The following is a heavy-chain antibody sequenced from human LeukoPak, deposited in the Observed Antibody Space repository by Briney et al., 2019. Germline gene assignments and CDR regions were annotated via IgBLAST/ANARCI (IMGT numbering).Heavy chain of an antibody. CDR1: GFTVSSNY. Sequence: GGSLRLSCAASGFTVSSNYMSWVRQAPGKGLKGVSVIYSGGSTYYADSVKGRFAISRDHSKNTLYLQMNSLRAEDTAVYYCARVVVVVATMDYFDYWGQGTLVTVSS. V-gene: IGHV3-53*01. CDR2: IYSGGST. CDR3: ARVVVVVATMDYFDY. D-gene: IGHD2-15*01. J-gene: IGHJ4*02.